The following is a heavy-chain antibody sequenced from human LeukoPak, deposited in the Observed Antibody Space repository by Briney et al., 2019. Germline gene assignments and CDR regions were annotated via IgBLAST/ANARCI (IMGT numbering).Heavy chain of an antibody. CDR2: INSDSGAT. J-gene: IGHJ4*01. V-gene: IGHV1-2*02. D-gene: IGHD3-16*01. CDR3: AISDYMWGFAS. Sequence: ASVKVSCKASGYTFSGYYMFWVRQAPGQGLEWMGWINSDSGATNYAQKFQGRVTMTRDTSISTAYMELSSLRSDDTAIYYCAISDYMWGFASWGVGTQVTVSS. CDR1: GYTFSGYY.